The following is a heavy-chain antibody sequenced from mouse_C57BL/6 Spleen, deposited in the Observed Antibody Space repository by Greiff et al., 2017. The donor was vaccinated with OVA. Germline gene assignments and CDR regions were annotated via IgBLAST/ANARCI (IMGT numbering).Heavy chain of an antibody. CDR2: ISDGGSYT. CDR3: ARVYYDYSYYFDY. CDR1: GFTFSSYA. V-gene: IGHV5-4*03. J-gene: IGHJ2*01. D-gene: IGHD2-4*01. Sequence: DVKLVESGGGLVKPGGSLKLSCAASGFTFSSYAMSWVRQTPEKRLEWVATISDGGSYTYYPDNVKGRFTISRDNAKNNLYLQMSHLKSEDTAMYYCARVYYDYSYYFDYWGQGTTLTVSS.